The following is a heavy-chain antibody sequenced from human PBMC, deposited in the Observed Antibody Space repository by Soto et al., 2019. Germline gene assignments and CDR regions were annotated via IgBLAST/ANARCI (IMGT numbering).Heavy chain of an antibody. CDR2: ISGSGGST. D-gene: IGHD2-21*01. V-gene: IGHV3-23*01. CDR1: EFTFSSYA. Sequence: SLRPSCAASEFTFSSYAMSWVLQAPGKGLELVSAISGSGGSTYYADSVKGRFTISRDNSKNTLYLQMNSLRAEDTAVYYCANMALFWWFEPWGQGTLVTVSS. CDR3: ANMALFWWFEP. J-gene: IGHJ5*02.